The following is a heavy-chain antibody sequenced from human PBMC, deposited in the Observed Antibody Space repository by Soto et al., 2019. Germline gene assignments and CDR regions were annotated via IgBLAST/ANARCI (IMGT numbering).Heavy chain of an antibody. V-gene: IGHV4-59*01. Sequence: PSETLSLACTVSGGSISSYYWSWIRQPPGKGLEWIGYIYYSGSTNYNPSLKSRVTISVDTSKNQFSLKLSSVTAADTAVYYCVRDKRSSSWFGFDYWGQRTLVTVSS. CDR1: GGSISSYY. CDR3: VRDKRSSSWFGFDY. J-gene: IGHJ4*02. D-gene: IGHD6-13*01. CDR2: IYYSGST.